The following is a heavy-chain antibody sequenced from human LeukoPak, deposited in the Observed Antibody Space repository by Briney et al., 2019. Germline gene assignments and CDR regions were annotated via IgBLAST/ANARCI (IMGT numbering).Heavy chain of an antibody. CDR3: AKGGGFGDYGSYYFDY. V-gene: IGHV3-23*01. CDR2: XXXRDHTT. CDR1: GFTFRNHA. D-gene: IGHD4-17*01. J-gene: IGHJ4*02. Sequence: GGSLRLSCAAFGFTFRNHAMNWVRQTPGKGLXXXXXXXXRDHTTYYADSVKGRFTISRDNSKNTLYLQMNSLRAEDTAVYYCAKGGGFGDYGSYYFDYWGQGTLVTVSS.